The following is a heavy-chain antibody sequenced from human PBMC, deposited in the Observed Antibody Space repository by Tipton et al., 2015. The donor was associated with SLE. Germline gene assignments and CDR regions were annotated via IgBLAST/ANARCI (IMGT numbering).Heavy chain of an antibody. J-gene: IGHJ3*02. CDR3: ASGGVRIPPHDAFAM. CDR1: GYSISSGYY. V-gene: IGHV4-38-2*02. Sequence: TLSLTCTVSGYSISSGYYWGWIRQPPVKGLGWIGSIYHSGSTLYNPSLESRVTISVDTSTNVFSLKLTSVTAADTAVYYCASGGVRIPPHDAFAMWGQGTVVTVSS. CDR2: IYHSGST. D-gene: IGHD3-16*01.